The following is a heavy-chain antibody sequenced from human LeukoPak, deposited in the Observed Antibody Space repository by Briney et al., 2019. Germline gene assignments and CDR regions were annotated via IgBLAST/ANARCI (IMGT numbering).Heavy chain of an antibody. D-gene: IGHD3-22*01. CDR2: IYSGGST. Sequence: GGSLRLSCAASGFTFSSYSMNWVRQAPGKGLEWVSVIYSGGSTYYADSVKGRFTISRDNAKNSLYLQMNSLRDEDTAVYYCAQQDYYDSSGAFDYWGQGTLVTVSS. V-gene: IGHV3-66*04. CDR3: AQQDYYDSSGAFDY. CDR1: GFTFSSYS. J-gene: IGHJ4*02.